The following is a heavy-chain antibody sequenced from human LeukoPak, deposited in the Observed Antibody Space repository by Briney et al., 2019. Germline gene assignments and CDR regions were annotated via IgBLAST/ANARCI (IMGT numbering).Heavy chain of an antibody. J-gene: IGHJ4*02. CDR1: GGTFISYA. CDR2: IIPIFGTA. CDR3: ARDLGGSYSFEYFDY. D-gene: IGHD1-26*01. Sequence: SVKVSCKASGGTFISYAISWVRQAPGQGLEWMGGIIPIFGTANYAQKFQGRVTITADESTSTAYMELSSLRSEDTAVYYCARDLGGSYSFEYFDYWGQGTLVTVSS. V-gene: IGHV1-69*13.